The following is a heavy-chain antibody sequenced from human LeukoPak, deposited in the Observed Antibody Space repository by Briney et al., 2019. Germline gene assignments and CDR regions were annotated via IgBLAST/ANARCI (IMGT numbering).Heavy chain of an antibody. CDR1: GFTFSSYS. J-gene: IGHJ4*02. Sequence: PGGSLRLSCAASGFTFSSYSMNWVRQAPGKGLEWVSSVSSSSSYIYYADSVKGRFTISRDNAKNSLYLQMNSLRAEDTAVYYCARGYYYDSSGYDLDYWGQGTLVTVSS. CDR2: VSSSSSYI. CDR3: ARGYYYDSSGYDLDY. V-gene: IGHV3-21*01. D-gene: IGHD3-22*01.